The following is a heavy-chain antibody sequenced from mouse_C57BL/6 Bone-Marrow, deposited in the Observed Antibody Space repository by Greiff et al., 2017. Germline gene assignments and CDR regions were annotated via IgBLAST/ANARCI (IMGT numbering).Heavy chain of an antibody. J-gene: IGHJ4*01. CDR2: ISSGGDDI. Sequence: DVKLVESGAGLVKPGGSLKISCAASGFTFSSYAMSWVRQTPEKRLEWVADISSGGDDICYEDTVKGRFTISRDNAWNTLYMQMCSLNAEDKAMNDCTRERRRAMDYWGQGTSVTGSS. V-gene: IGHV5-9-1*02. CDR1: GFTFSSYA. CDR3: TRERRRAMDY.